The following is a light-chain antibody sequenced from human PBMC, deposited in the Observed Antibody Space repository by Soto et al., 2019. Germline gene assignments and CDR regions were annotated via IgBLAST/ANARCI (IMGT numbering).Light chain of an antibody. CDR3: MQSTQLPPT. CDR2: EVS. CDR1: QSLLHITGETF. J-gene: IGKJ5*01. Sequence: DVVMTQTPLSLSVAPGQPASISCKSSQSLLHITGETFLFLYLQKPGQSPQLLIYEVSTRVSGVPDRCSGSGSGTDFTLEISRVETDDVGIYYCMQSTQLPPTFGQGTRLEIK. V-gene: IGKV2D-29*02.